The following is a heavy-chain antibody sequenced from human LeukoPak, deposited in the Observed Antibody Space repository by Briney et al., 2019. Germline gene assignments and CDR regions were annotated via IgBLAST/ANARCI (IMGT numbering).Heavy chain of an antibody. J-gene: IGHJ6*02. D-gene: IGHD6-13*01. CDR1: GYTLTELS. Sequence: ASVKVSCKVSGYTLTELSMFWVRQAPGKGLEWMGSFDPEDRKTVYAQKFQGRVTMTEDTSTDTAYMELSSLRSEDTAVYYCATGYLVTAGLMDVWGQGTTVTVSS. CDR3: ATGYLVTAGLMDV. CDR2: FDPEDRKT. V-gene: IGHV1-24*01.